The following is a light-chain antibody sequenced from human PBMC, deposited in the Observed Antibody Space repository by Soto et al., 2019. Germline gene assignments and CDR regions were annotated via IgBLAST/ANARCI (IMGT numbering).Light chain of an antibody. CDR2: YDS. CDR1: NIGSKS. CDR3: QVWDSSSDLHVV. J-gene: IGLJ2*01. Sequence: SYELTQPPSVSVAPGKTARITCGGNNIGSKSVHWYQQKPGQAPVLVIYYDSDRPSGIPERFSGSNSGNTATLTISRAEAGDEADYYCQVWDSSSDLHVVFGGGTKLTVL. V-gene: IGLV3-21*04.